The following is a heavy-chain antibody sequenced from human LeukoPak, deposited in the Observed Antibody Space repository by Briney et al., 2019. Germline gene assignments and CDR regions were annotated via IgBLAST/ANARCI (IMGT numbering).Heavy chain of an antibody. CDR2: ISSDGTNK. CDR1: GFTFSSYG. J-gene: IGHJ5*02. CDR3: AKTSGYVGSALWP. D-gene: IGHD3-22*01. V-gene: IGHV3-30*18. Sequence: GRSLRLSCAASGFTFSSYGMHWVRQAPGKGLEWVAVISSDGTNKYYADSVKGRFTISRDNSKNTLYLQMNSLRAEDTAVYYCAKTSGYVGSALWPWGQGTLVTVSS.